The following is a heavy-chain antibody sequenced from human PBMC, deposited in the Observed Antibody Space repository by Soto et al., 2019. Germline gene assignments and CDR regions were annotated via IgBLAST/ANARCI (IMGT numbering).Heavy chain of an antibody. CDR3: ARDLGYYYGSGSYYTVDY. Sequence: ASVKVSCKASGYTFTSYGISWVRQAPGQGLEWMGWISAYNGNTNYAQKLQGRVTMTTDTSTSTAYMGLRSLRSDDTAVYYCARDLGYYYGSGSYYTVDYWGQGTLVTVSS. CDR2: ISAYNGNT. J-gene: IGHJ4*02. CDR1: GYTFTSYG. V-gene: IGHV1-18*01. D-gene: IGHD3-10*01.